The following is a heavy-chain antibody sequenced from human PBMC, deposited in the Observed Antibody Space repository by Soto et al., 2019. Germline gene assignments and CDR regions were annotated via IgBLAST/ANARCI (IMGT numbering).Heavy chain of an antibody. CDR3: VRGRYGSEIH. J-gene: IGHJ4*02. D-gene: IGHD3-10*01. V-gene: IGHV3-53*04. CDR2: LYSGGAT. Sequence: EVRLVESGGGLVQPGGSLRLSCAASGFIVSSNYMRWVRQAPGKGLEWVSLLYSGGATHYAASVKGRFTISSHSSQNTLFLQMNSLRTEDTATCYCVRGRYGSEIHWGQGTKVTVSS. CDR1: GFIVSSNY.